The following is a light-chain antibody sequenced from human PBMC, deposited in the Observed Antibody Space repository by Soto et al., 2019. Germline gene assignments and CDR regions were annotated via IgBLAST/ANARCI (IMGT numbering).Light chain of an antibody. CDR3: QRYGDSPPT. J-gene: IGKJ2*01. V-gene: IGKV3-20*01. Sequence: IVLTQSPGTLSLSPGERATLSCRASQSVSSAFFAWYQQKPGQPLRLLIYAAASRATGIPDRFSGSGSATDFPLTISRLEPDDFAVYYCQRYGDSPPTFGRGTKVEIK. CDR2: AAA. CDR1: QSVSSAF.